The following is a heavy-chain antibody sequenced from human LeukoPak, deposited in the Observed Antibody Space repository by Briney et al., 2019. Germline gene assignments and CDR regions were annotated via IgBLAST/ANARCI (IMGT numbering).Heavy chain of an antibody. CDR3: ARRLDY. CDR1: GFTFSSYS. CDR2: ISESSTSI. V-gene: IGHV3-48*01. J-gene: IGHJ4*02. Sequence: GGSLRLSCAASGFTFSSYSMNWVRQAPGKGLGWVSYISESSTSIYYADSVKGRFTISRDNAKNSLYLQMNSLRAEDTAVYYCARRLDYWGQGTLVTVSS.